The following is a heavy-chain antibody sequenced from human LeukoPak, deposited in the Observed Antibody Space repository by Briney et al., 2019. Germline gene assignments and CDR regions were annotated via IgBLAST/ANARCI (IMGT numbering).Heavy chain of an antibody. Sequence: PGGSLRLSCAASGFTLSSYAMSWVRQAPGKGLEWVSLISGNAGSTYYADSVEGRFTISRDNAKNSLYLQMNSLRAEDTALYYCAKSTLYDTPYYFDYWGQGTLVTVSS. D-gene: IGHD3-22*01. CDR2: ISGNAGST. CDR1: GFTLSSYA. CDR3: AKSTLYDTPYYFDY. V-gene: IGHV3-23*01. J-gene: IGHJ4*02.